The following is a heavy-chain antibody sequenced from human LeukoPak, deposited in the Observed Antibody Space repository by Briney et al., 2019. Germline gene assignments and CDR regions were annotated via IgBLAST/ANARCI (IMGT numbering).Heavy chain of an antibody. CDR3: ARGLRAYYYYGMDV. V-gene: IGHV3-64*02. CDR1: GFTFSNYA. CDR2: ISSNGGST. J-gene: IGHJ6*02. D-gene: IGHD3-3*01. Sequence: GGSLRLSCAASGFTFSNYAMHWVRQAPGGGLEYVSAISSNGGSTYYADSVKGRFTNSRDNSKNTLFLQMGSLRVEDMAVYYCARGLRAYYYYGMDVWGQGTTVTVSS.